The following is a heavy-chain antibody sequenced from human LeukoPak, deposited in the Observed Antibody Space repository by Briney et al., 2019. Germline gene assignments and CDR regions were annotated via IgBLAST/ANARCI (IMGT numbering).Heavy chain of an antibody. CDR3: ALGKLRFLEWLLTDYYYMDV. J-gene: IGHJ6*03. V-gene: IGHV4-59*01. CDR1: GGSISSYY. D-gene: IGHD3-3*01. Sequence: SETLSLTCTVSGGSISSYYWSWIRQPAGKGLEWIGYIYYSGSTNYNPSLKSRVTISVDTSKNQFSLKLSSVTAADKAVYYCALGKLRFLEWLLTDYYYMDVWGKGTTVTVSS. CDR2: IYYSGST.